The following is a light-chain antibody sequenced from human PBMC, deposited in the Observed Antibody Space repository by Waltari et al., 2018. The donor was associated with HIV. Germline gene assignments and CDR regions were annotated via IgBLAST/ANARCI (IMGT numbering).Light chain of an antibody. CDR3: QQGSGWPPAFS. V-gene: IGKV3-11*01. CDR2: DAS. J-gene: IGKJ4*01. Sequence: LTQSPATLSLSPGESATLSCRASRSISGAVDWYQQQPGQAPRLLIYDASRRYTGIPVRFRGSGSGTDFTLTISSLEPEDFAIYYCQQGSGWPPAFSFGGGTRVEIK. CDR1: RSISGA.